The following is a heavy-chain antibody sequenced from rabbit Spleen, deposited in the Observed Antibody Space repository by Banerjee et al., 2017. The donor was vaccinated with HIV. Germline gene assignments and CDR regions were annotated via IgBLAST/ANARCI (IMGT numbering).Heavy chain of an antibody. V-gene: IGHV1S45*01. Sequence: QEQVVESGGGLVQPEGSLTLTCTASGFSSSGDYYMCWVCQAPGKGLEWIACIDGGNGKTWYASWAKGRFTVTKASSTTVTLQMTSLTVADTATHFCARDMDANDGPDSLDLWGPGTLVTVS. CDR3: ARDMDANDGPDSLDL. J-gene: IGHJ4*01. CDR2: IDGGNGKT. D-gene: IGHD3-1*01. CDR1: GFSSSGDYY.